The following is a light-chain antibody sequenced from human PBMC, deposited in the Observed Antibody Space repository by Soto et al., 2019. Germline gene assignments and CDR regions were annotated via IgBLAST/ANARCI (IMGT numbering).Light chain of an antibody. J-gene: IGKJ4*01. Sequence: EIVMTHSPGTVSLSTGEGATLSCRAIQIVDSNLAWYQQKPGQAPRLLIYGASTRATGIPDRFRGSGSGTEFTLTISSLQSEDFAVYYCQQYDSWPLTFGGGTKVDIK. CDR2: GAS. CDR3: QQYDSWPLT. V-gene: IGKV3D-15*01. CDR1: QIVDSN.